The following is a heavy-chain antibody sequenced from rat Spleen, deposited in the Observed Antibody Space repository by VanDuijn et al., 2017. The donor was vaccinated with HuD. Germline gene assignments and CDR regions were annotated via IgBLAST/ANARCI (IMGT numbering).Heavy chain of an antibody. CDR2: ISTSGSRT. CDR1: GFTFSNYG. Sequence: EVQLVESGGGLVQPGRSMKLSCAASGFTFSNYGMAWVRQAPKKGLEWVATISTSGSRTYYPDSVKGRFTISRDNAKSTLYLQMNSLRSEDTATYYCARHEDYGYTGVMDAWGQGASVTVSS. CDR3: ARHEDYGYTGVMDA. D-gene: IGHD1-9*01. V-gene: IGHV5-25*01. J-gene: IGHJ4*01.